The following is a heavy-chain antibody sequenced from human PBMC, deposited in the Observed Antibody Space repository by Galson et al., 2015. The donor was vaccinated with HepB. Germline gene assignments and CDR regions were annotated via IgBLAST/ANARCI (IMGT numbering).Heavy chain of an antibody. Sequence: TLSLTCTVSGGSISSGGYYWSWIRHHPGKGLEWIGYIFYSGSTRYNPSLKSRVAMSVDTSKNQFSLKLSSVTAADTAIYYCARGGGGIFDCTGDRCLSFRFDPWGPGTLVAVSS. J-gene: IGHJ5*02. CDR3: ARGGGGIFDCTGDRCLSFRFDP. CDR2: IFYSGST. V-gene: IGHV4-31*03. CDR1: GGSISSGGYY. D-gene: IGHD2-15*01.